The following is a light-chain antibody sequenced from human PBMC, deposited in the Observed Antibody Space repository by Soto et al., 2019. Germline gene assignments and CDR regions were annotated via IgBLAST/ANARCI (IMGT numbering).Light chain of an antibody. Sequence: DIQMTQSPSSLSASVGDRVTITCRASQSISSYLNWYQQKPGKDPKLLIYAASSLQSAVPSRFSGSGSGTDVTLTISSRQPEDFATYYCQQRYSTSVYTFGQGTKLEIK. CDR3: QQRYSTSVYT. J-gene: IGKJ2*01. CDR2: AAS. CDR1: QSISSY. V-gene: IGKV1-39*01.